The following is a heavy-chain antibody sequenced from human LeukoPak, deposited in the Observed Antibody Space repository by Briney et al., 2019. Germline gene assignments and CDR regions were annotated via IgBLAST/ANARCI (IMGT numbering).Heavy chain of an antibody. CDR3: AKDISRGYSYGCFDY. Sequence: GGSLRLSCVASGFTFSNYAMTWVRQAPGKGLEWVSSIRAGGGGTYHADSVKGRFTISRDNSKNTLYLQMDSLRAEDTAVYYCAKDISRGYSYGCFDYWGQGTLVTVSS. D-gene: IGHD5-18*01. V-gene: IGHV3-23*01. CDR2: IRAGGGGT. J-gene: IGHJ4*02. CDR1: GFTFSNYA.